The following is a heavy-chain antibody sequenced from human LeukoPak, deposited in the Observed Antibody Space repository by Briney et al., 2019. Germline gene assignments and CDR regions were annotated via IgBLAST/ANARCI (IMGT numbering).Heavy chain of an antibody. CDR2: ISSSGSTI. D-gene: IGHD3-10*01. CDR3: AKAPVVRGVTRFDY. J-gene: IGHJ4*02. CDR1: GFTFSTYE. V-gene: IGHV3-48*03. Sequence: PGGSLRLSCAASGFTFSTYEMTWVRQSPGKGLEWVSYISSSGSTIYYADSVKGRFTISRDNAKNSLYLQMNSLRAEDTAVYYCAKAPVVRGVTRFDYWGQGTLVTVSS.